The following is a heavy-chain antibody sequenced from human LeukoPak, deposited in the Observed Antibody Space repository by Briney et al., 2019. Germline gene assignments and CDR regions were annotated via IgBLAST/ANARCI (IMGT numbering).Heavy chain of an antibody. CDR3: ARRSTVPNNYYLDH. V-gene: IGHV3-11*01. J-gene: IGHJ4*02. D-gene: IGHD1-1*01. CDR1: GFTFRDYY. CDR2: ISSSGSTT. Sequence: GGSLRLSCEASGFTFRDYYISWIRQAPGKGLEWIAYISSSGSTTYYADSVKGRFTISRDNAKNSLSLQMDSLRAEDTAVYYCARRSTVPNNYYLDHWGQGALVTVSS.